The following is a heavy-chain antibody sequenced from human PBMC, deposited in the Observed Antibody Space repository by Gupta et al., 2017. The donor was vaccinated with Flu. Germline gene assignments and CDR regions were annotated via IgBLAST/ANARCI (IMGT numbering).Heavy chain of an antibody. J-gene: IGHJ6*02. CDR2: LNPNTGNS. CDR3: ARQYYDFGMDV. Sequence: WVRQAPGQGLEWIGRLNPNTGNSDYAQKFQDRVILTRNTSIRTAYMEMSILRSDDTAVYYCARQYYDFGMDVWGQGTTVTVS. V-gene: IGHV1-8*01.